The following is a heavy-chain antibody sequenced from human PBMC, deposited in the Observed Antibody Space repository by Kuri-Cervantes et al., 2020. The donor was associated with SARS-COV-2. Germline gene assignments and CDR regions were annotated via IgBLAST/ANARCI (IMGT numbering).Heavy chain of an antibody. D-gene: IGHD2-21*01. V-gene: IGHV1-8*02. CDR1: GYTFTSYD. CDR3: YCAPKEGFDS. CDR2: VKTNSGNT. Sequence: ASVKVSCKASGYTFTSYDINWVRQATGQGLEWMGMVKTNSGNTLYAQFFQGRVTMTRDTSTSTVYMELSSLTSEDTAIYYCYCAPKEGFDSWGQGTLVTDSS. J-gene: IGHJ4*02.